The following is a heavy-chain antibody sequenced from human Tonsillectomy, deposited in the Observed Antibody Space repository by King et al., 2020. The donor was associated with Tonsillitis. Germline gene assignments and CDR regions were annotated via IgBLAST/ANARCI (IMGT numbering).Heavy chain of an antibody. CDR2: IKEDGGDT. CDR1: GFTFSSHW. Sequence: VQLVESGGDLAQPGGSLRLSCAASGFTFSSHWMSWVRQAPGRGQEWVANIKEDGGDTNYVDSVKGRFTISRDNAKNSLYLQMNSLRAEDTAVYYCARDWTDYWGQGTLVTVSS. J-gene: IGHJ4*02. V-gene: IGHV3-7*03. D-gene: IGHD1-1*01. CDR3: ARDWTDY.